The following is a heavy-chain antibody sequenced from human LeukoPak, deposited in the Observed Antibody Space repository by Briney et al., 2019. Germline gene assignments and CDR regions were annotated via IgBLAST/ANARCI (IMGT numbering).Heavy chain of an antibody. J-gene: IGHJ4*02. V-gene: IGHV4-38-2*02. D-gene: IGHD4-23*01. CDR1: GYSISSGYY. CDR2: IYHSGST. CDR3: ARDNSKGVYFDF. Sequence: SETLSLTCSVSGYSISSGYYWGWIRQPPGKGLEFIGSIYHSGSTYFNPSLQSRVTISVDTSKNQISLKLNSVTAADTAVYYCARDNSKGVYFDFWGQGTLVTVSS.